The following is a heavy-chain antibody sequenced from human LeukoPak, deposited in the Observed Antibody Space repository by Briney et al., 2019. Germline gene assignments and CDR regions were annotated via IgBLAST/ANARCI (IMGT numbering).Heavy chain of an antibody. CDR1: GFAFDDYA. Sequence: GGSLRLSCAASGFAFDDYAMHWVRQAPGNGLEWVSGISWNSGSIGYADSVKGRFTISRDNAKNSLYLQMNSLRAEDTALYYCANLYDFWSGYYPYEAFDIWGQGTMVTVSS. CDR2: ISWNSGSI. V-gene: IGHV3-9*01. D-gene: IGHD3-3*01. CDR3: ANLYDFWSGYYPYEAFDI. J-gene: IGHJ3*02.